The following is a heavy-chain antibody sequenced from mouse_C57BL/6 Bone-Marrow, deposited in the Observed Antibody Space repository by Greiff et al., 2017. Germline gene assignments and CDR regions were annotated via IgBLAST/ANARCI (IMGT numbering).Heavy chain of an antibody. J-gene: IGHJ3*01. D-gene: IGHD2-4*01. Sequence: QVQLQQPGAELVKPGASVKMSCKASGYTFTSYWITWVKQRPGQGLEWIGDIYPGSGSTNYNEKFKSKATLTVDTSSSTAYMQLSSLTSEDSAVYYCAREVEDYDVSWFAYWGQGTLVTVSA. CDR2: IYPGSGST. CDR3: AREVEDYDVSWFAY. CDR1: GYTFTSYW. V-gene: IGHV1-55*01.